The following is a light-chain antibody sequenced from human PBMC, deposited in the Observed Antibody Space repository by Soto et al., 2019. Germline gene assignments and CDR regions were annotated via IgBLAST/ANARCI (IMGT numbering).Light chain of an antibody. CDR1: SSNIGGNS. J-gene: IGLJ1*01. CDR3: GSWDSSLSAYV. V-gene: IGLV1-51*01. Sequence: QSVLTQPPSVSPAPGQRVTISCSGSSSNIGGNSVSWYQQLPGTAPKLLIYDDDKQPSGIPDRFSGSKSGTSATLGITGFQTGDEADHYCGSWDSSLSAYVFGTGTKVTVL. CDR2: DDD.